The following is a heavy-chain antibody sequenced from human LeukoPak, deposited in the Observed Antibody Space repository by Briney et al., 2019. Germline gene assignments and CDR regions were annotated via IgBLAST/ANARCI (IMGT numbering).Heavy chain of an antibody. J-gene: IGHJ1*01. V-gene: IGHV1-18*01. Sequence: ASVKVSCKASGYTLTYNNISWVRQAPGQGLEWMGWISAYNGNTNYAHKVQGRVTMTTDTSTSTAYMELRSLRSDDTAVYYCARGDCSGGGCFLPEHFRHWGQGTRVTVSS. D-gene: IGHD2-15*01. CDR3: ARGDCSGGGCFLPEHFRH. CDR2: ISAYNGNT. CDR1: GYTLTYNN.